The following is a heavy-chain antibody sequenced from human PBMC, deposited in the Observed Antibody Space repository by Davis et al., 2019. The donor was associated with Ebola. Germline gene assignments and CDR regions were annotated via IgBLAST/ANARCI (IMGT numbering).Heavy chain of an antibody. V-gene: IGHV3-48*01. CDR1: GFPFSSYG. CDR2: ISTSSTTL. D-gene: IGHD3-3*01. J-gene: IGHJ6*02. Sequence: GESLKISCAASGFPFSSYGLNWVRQAPGKGLEWVSYISTSSTTLYYAESVKGRFTISRDNAKSSLYLQMNSLRAEDTAVYYCARDPEYYDFWSGYYHYYYGMDVWGQGTTVTVSS. CDR3: ARDPEYYDFWSGYYHYYYGMDV.